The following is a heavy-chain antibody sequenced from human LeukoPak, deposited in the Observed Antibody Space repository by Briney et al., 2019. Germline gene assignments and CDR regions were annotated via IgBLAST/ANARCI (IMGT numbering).Heavy chain of an antibody. CDR1: GGSIRSYY. D-gene: IGHD6-13*01. J-gene: IGHJ2*01. V-gene: IGHV4-59*13. Sequence: SETLSLTCTVSGGSIRSYYWRWMRQPPGKGLEGFAYIYYSGSTNYNPSLKGRVTISVDTSKNKFSLKLASDTPADTAVYYCARVYYSNSYDYWYFDLWGRGTLVTVSS. CDR3: ARVYYSNSYDYWYFDL. CDR2: IYYSGST.